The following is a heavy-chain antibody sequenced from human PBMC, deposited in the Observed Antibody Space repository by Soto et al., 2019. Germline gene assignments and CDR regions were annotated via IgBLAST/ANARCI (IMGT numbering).Heavy chain of an antibody. V-gene: IGHV3-15*07. CDR2: IKSKTDGGTT. Sequence: SVSNAWMNWVRQAPGKGLEWVGRIKSKTDGGTTDYAAPVKGRFTISRDDSKNTLYLQMSSLKTEDTAVYYCTTSDYYYYYGMDVWGQRTTVTVSS. CDR3: TTSDYYYYYGMDV. CDR1: SVSNAW. J-gene: IGHJ6*02. D-gene: IGHD3-10*01.